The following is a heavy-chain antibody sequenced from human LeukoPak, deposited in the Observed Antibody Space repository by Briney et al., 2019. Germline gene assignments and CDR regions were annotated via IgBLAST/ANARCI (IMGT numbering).Heavy chain of an antibody. V-gene: IGHV3-23*01. CDR1: GFTFSSYS. CDR2: ISGSGGST. D-gene: IGHD1-26*01. J-gene: IGHJ5*02. CDR3: AKKWELLGWFDP. Sequence: GGSLRLSCAASGFTFSSYSMNWVRQAPGKGLEWVSAISGSGGSTYYADSVKGRFTISRDNSKNTLYLQMNSLRAEDTAVYYCAKKWELLGWFDPWGQGTLVTVSS.